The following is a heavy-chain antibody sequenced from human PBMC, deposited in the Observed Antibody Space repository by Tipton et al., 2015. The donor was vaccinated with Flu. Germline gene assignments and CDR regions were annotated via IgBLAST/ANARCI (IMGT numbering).Heavy chain of an antibody. Sequence: TLSLTCAVYGGSFSGYYWSWIRQPPGKGLEWIGEINHSGSTNYNPSLKSRVTISVDTSKNQFSLKLSSVTAADTAVYYCARYIAAAGTFDSWGQGTLVTVAS. V-gene: IGHV4-34*01. CDR1: GGSFSGYY. CDR2: INHSGST. D-gene: IGHD6-13*01. J-gene: IGHJ4*02. CDR3: ARYIAAAGTFDS.